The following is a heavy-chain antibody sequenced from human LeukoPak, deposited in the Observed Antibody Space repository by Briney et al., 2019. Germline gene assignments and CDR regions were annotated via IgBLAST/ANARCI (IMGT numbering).Heavy chain of an antibody. CDR2: IIPILGIA. CDR1: GGTFSSYA. D-gene: IGHD5-24*01. Sequence: ASVKVSCKASGGTFSSYAISWVRQAPGQGLEWMGRIIPILGIANYTQKFQGRVTITADKSTSTAYMELSSLRSEDTAVYYCARDGYNYFDYWGQGTLVTVSS. J-gene: IGHJ4*02. V-gene: IGHV1-69*04. CDR3: ARDGYNYFDY.